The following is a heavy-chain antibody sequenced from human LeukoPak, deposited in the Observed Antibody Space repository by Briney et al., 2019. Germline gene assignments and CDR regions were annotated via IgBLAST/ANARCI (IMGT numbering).Heavy chain of an antibody. CDR3: AKDKVVRVTMVRADY. CDR1: GFTFSSYA. CDR2: ISGSGGST. V-gene: IGHV3-23*01. Sequence: GGSLRLSCAASGFTFSSYAMSWVRQAPGKGLEWVSAISGSGGSTYYADSVKGRFTISRDNSKNTLYLQMNSQRAEDTAVYYCAKDKVVRVTMVRADYWGQGTLVTVSS. D-gene: IGHD3-10*01. J-gene: IGHJ4*02.